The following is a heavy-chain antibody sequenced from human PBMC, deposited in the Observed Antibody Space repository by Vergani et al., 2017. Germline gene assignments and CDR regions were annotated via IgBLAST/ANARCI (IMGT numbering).Heavy chain of an antibody. V-gene: IGHV3-30*02. J-gene: IGHJ6*02. D-gene: IGHD3-22*01. CDR2: IRYDGSNK. Sequence: QVQLVESGGGVVQPGGSLRLSCAASGFTFSSYGMHWVRQAPGKGLEWVAFIRYDGSNKYCADSVKGRFTISRDNSKNTLYLQMNSLRAEDTAVYYCAKEGGYYDSSGWLSMDVWGQGTTVTVSS. CDR3: AKEGGYYDSSGWLSMDV. CDR1: GFTFSSYG.